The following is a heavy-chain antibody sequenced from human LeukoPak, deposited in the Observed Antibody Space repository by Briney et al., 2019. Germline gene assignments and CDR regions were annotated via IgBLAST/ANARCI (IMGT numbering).Heavy chain of an antibody. V-gene: IGHV4-34*01. Sequence: SETLSLTCAVYGGSFSGYYWSWIRQPPGKGLEWIGEINHSGSTNYNPSLKSRVTISVDTSKNQFSLKLSSVTAADTAVYYCARGRSNYGKNWFDPWGQGTLVTVSS. D-gene: IGHD4-11*01. CDR1: GGSFSGYY. CDR2: INHSGST. CDR3: ARGRSNYGKNWFDP. J-gene: IGHJ5*02.